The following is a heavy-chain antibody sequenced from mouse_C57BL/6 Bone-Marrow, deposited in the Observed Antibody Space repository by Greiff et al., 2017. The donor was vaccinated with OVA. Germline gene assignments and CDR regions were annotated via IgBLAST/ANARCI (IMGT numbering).Heavy chain of an antibody. CDR1: GYAFSSYW. CDR3: AGKIYYGKGYYAMDY. Sequence: QVQLKQSGAELVKPGASVKISCKASGYAFSSYWMNWVKQRPGKGLEWIGQIYPGDGDTNYNGKFKGKATLTADKSSSTAYMQLSSLTSEDSAVYFCAGKIYYGKGYYAMDYWGQGTSVTVSS. D-gene: IGHD2-1*01. CDR2: IYPGDGDT. V-gene: IGHV1-80*01. J-gene: IGHJ4*01.